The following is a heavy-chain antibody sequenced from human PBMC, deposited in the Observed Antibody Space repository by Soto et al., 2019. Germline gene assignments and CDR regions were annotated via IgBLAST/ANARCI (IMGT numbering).Heavy chain of an antibody. CDR1: GGSISSGDYY. D-gene: IGHD5-18*01. CDR3: ARVDTAMVKEYYYYGMDV. CDR2: IYYSGGT. V-gene: IGHV4-30-4*01. J-gene: IGHJ6*02. Sequence: QVQLQESGPGLVKPSQTLSLTCTVSGGSISSGDYYWSWIRQPPGTGLEWIGYIYYSGGTSYNPSLKSRVTISVDTSKNQFSLKLSSVTAADTAVYYCARVDTAMVKEYYYYGMDVWGQGTTVTVSS.